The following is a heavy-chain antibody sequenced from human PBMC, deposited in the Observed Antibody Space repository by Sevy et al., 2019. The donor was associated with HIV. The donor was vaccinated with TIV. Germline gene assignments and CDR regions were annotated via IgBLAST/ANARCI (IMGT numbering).Heavy chain of an antibody. D-gene: IGHD3-22*01. CDR2: IYGSAGVT. CDR3: AGGRFDSTGSFDAFDI. Sequence: GGSLRLSCAASGITFSVYAMNWVRQAPGKGLDWVSTIYGSAGVTYYADSVKGRFTISRDNSKNTLFLQMNNLRAEDTAVYYCAGGRFDSTGSFDAFDIWGRGTLVTVSS. J-gene: IGHJ3*02. CDR1: GITFSVYA. V-gene: IGHV3-23*01.